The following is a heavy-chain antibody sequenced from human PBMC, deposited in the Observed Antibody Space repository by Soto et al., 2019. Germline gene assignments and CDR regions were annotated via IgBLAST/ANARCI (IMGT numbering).Heavy chain of an antibody. CDR1: GFTFSTYG. CDR2: IWYDGSNQ. Sequence: GGSLRLSCAPSGFTFSTYGMHWVRQAPGKGLEWVAVIWYDGSNQYYADSVKGRFTISRDNSKNMLYLQMNSLRAEDTAVYYCATDLGAFNYGSDYFDYWGQGTPVTVYS. V-gene: IGHV3-33*01. J-gene: IGHJ4*02. D-gene: IGHD3-10*01. CDR3: ATDLGAFNYGSDYFDY.